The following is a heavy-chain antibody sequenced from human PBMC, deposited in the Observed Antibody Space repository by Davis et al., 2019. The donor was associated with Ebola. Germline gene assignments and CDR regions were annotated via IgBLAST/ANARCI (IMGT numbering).Heavy chain of an antibody. Sequence: ASVKVSCKASGYTFTSYGISWVRQAPGQGLEWMGWTSAYNGETNYAPKLQGRVAMTTDTSTSPAYMELRSLRSDDTAVYYCARVQGYCTSTRCYTLGGCDYWGQGTLVTVSS. CDR3: ARVQGYCTSTRCYTLGGCDY. CDR2: TSAYNGET. CDR1: GYTFTSYG. V-gene: IGHV1-18*04. J-gene: IGHJ4*02. D-gene: IGHD2-2*02.